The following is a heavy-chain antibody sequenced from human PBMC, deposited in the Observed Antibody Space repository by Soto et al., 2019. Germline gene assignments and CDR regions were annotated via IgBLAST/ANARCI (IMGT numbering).Heavy chain of an antibody. D-gene: IGHD3-16*01. Sequence: QVQLVESGGGVVQPGRSLRLSCAASGFTFSSYGMHWVRQAPGKGLEWVAVISYGGSDKYYADSVKGRFTISRDNSKNTLYLQMNSLRVEDTAVYYWARGEGSWGQGTLVTVSS. CDR3: ARGEGS. J-gene: IGHJ4*02. CDR1: GFTFSSYG. V-gene: IGHV3-30-3*01. CDR2: ISYGGSDK.